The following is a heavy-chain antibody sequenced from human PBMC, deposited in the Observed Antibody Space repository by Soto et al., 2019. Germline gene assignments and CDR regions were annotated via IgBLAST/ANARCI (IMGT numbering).Heavy chain of an antibody. Sequence: GGSLRLSCAASGFTFSSYAMSWVRQAPGKGLEWVSAISGSGGSTYYADSVKGRFTISRDNSKNTLYLQMNSLRAEDTAVYYCAKPYCSSTSCYYWPYDYWGQGTLVTVSS. D-gene: IGHD2-2*01. J-gene: IGHJ4*02. CDR2: ISGSGGST. CDR3: AKPYCSSTSCYYWPYDY. V-gene: IGHV3-23*01. CDR1: GFTFSSYA.